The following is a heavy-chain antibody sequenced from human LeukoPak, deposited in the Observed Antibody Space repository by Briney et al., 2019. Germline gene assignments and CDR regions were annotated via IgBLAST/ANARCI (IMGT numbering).Heavy chain of an antibody. Sequence: SETLSLTCTVSGGSISSYYWSLIRQPPGKGLEWIGYIYYSGSTNYNPSLKSRVTISVDTSKNQFSLRLSSVTAADTAVYYCARDHAAAAGSYYYYYGMDVWGQGTTVTVSS. CDR2: IYYSGST. V-gene: IGHV4-59*01. CDR1: GGSISSYY. J-gene: IGHJ6*02. D-gene: IGHD6-13*01. CDR3: ARDHAAAAGSYYYYYGMDV.